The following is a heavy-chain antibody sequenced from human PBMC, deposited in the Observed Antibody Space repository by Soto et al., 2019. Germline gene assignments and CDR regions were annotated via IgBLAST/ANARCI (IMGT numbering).Heavy chain of an antibody. CDR1: GWSFSDYS. D-gene: IGHD3-22*01. CDR3: ARGSHKLHSYDSSGFYHYVDY. J-gene: IGHJ4*02. Sequence: PXETLSLTCAVYGWSFSDYSWTWIRQPPGKGLDWIGEINDSGSTNYTPSLERRVTISRDTSKNRFSLKLSSVTAADTAVYYCARGSHKLHSYDSSGFYHYVDYWGQGSLVTVSS. CDR2: INDSGST. V-gene: IGHV4-34*01.